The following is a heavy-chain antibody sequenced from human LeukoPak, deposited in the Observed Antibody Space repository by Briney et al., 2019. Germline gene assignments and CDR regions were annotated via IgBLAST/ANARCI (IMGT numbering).Heavy chain of an antibody. V-gene: IGHV4-4*02. Sequence: PSETLSLTCAVSGGSISSSNWWICVRQPPGKGLEWIGEIYHSGSTNYNPSLKSRVTISVDKSKNQFSLKLSSVTAADTAVYYCARHSWGGYYYDSCGQGSLVTVSS. CDR1: GGSISSSNW. CDR3: ARHSWGGYYYDS. CDR2: IYHSGST. J-gene: IGHJ4*02. D-gene: IGHD3-16*01.